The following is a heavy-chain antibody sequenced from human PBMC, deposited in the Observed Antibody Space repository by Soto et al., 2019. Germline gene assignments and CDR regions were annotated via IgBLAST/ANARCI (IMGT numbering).Heavy chain of an antibody. D-gene: IGHD2-2*02. CDR3: ARGGVGKYCSSSSCYTWVFDY. J-gene: IGHJ4*02. CDR1: GFTFSNYW. CDR2: INSDGSST. Sequence: EVQLVESGGGLVQPGGSLRLSCAASGFTFSNYWTHWVRQAPGKGLVWVSRINSDGSSTSYADSVKGRFTISRDNAKNTLSLQMNSLRADDTAVYYCARGGVGKYCSSSSCYTWVFDYWGQGTLVTVSS. V-gene: IGHV3-74*01.